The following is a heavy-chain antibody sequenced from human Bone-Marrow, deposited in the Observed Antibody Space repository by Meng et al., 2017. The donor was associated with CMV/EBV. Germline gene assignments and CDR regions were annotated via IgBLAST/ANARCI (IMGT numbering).Heavy chain of an antibody. Sequence: SETLSLTCTVSGGSISSYYWSWIRQPPGKGLEWIGYIYYSGSTYYNPSLKSRVTISVDTSKNQFSLKLSSVTAADTAVYYCARDLISSSWPYYYYYGMDVWGQGTTVTVSS. CDR2: IYYSGST. CDR3: ARDLISSSWPYYYYYGMDV. CDR1: GGSISSYY. V-gene: IGHV4-59*06. D-gene: IGHD6-13*01. J-gene: IGHJ6*02.